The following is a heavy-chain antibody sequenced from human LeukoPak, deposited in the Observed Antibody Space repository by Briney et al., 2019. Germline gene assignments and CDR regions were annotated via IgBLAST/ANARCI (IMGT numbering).Heavy chain of an antibody. Sequence: GGSLRLSCAASGFTFSSYSMNWVRQAPGKGLEWVAKMKEDGSEIFYVDSVKGRFTISRDNAKNSLYLQMNNLRAEDTAVYYCARPRGCGSTRCNNFDYWGQGTLVTVSS. J-gene: IGHJ4*02. CDR1: GFTFSSYS. CDR2: MKEDGSEI. D-gene: IGHD2-2*01. V-gene: IGHV3-7*01. CDR3: ARPRGCGSTRCNNFDY.